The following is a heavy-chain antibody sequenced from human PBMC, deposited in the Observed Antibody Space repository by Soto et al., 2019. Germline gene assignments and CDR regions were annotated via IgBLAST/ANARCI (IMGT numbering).Heavy chain of an antibody. CDR3: ARDPIGLVPAASYYYYGMDV. V-gene: IGHV3-48*02. CDR1: GFTFSSYS. D-gene: IGHD2-2*01. CDR2: ISSSSTI. Sequence: GGSLRLSCAASGFTFSSYSMNWVRQAPGKGLEWVSYISSSSTIYYADSVKGRFTISRDNAKNSLYLQMNSLRDEDTAVYYCARDPIGLVPAASYYYYGMDVWGQGTTVTVSS. J-gene: IGHJ6*02.